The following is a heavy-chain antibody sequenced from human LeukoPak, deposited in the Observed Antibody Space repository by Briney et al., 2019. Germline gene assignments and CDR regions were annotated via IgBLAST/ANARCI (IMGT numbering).Heavy chain of an antibody. V-gene: IGHV1-2*02. J-gene: IGHJ3*02. CDR1: GYTFTDYY. CDR3: ARRIAAGHDAFDI. CDR2: INPNSGGT. D-gene: IGHD6-13*01. Sequence: ASVKVSCKASGYTFTDYYMHWVRQAPGQGLEWMGWINPNSGGTNYAQKFQGRVTMTRDTSISTAYMELSRLRSDDTAVYYCARRIAAGHDAFDIWGQGTMVTVSS.